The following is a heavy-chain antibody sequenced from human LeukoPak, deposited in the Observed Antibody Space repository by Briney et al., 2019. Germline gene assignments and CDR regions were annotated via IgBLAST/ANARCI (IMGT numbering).Heavy chain of an antibody. Sequence: GGSLRLSCAASGFTFSDYYMSWIRQAPGKGLESVSYIGSSGSTIYYADSVKGRFTTSTVNAKNSLYLQMNNLRAEATAVYYCASPGYYWGQRTLVTVAS. J-gene: IGHJ4*02. CDR1: GFTFSDYY. D-gene: IGHD7-27*01. CDR3: ASPGYY. V-gene: IGHV3-11*04. CDR2: IGSSGSTI.